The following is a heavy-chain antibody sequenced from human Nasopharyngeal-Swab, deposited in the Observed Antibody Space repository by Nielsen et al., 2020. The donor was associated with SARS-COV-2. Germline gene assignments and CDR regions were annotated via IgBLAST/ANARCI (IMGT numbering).Heavy chain of an antibody. J-gene: IGHJ4*02. CDR3: ARDPRGLIGDYFDY. CDR2: ISYDGSNK. Sequence: GGSLRLSCAASGVTFSSYAMHWVRQAPGKGLEWVAVISYDGSNKYYADSVKGRFTISRDNSKNTLYLQMNSLRAEDTAVYYCARDPRGLIGDYFDYWGQGTLVTVSS. V-gene: IGHV3-30-3*01. D-gene: IGHD5-24*01. CDR1: GVTFSSYA.